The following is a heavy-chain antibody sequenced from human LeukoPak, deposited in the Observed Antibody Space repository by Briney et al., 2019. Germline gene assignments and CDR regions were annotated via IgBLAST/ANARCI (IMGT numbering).Heavy chain of an antibody. J-gene: IGHJ3*02. CDR3: ARGYRDGGAFDI. CDR2: IYTSGST. Sequence: SETLSLTCTVSGGSISSYYWSWIRQPPGKGLEWIGYIYTSGSTNYNPSLKSRVTISVDTSKNQFSLKLSSVTAADTAVYYCARGYRDGGAFDIWGQGTMVTVSS. CDR1: GGSISSYY. V-gene: IGHV4-4*09. D-gene: IGHD3-16*02.